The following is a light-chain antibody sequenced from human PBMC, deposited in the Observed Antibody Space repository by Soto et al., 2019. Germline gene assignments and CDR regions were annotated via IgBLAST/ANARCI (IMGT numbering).Light chain of an antibody. CDR1: SSDVGKYNF. CDR2: EVS. V-gene: IGLV2-14*01. CDR3: CSYTGDTTVV. J-gene: IGLJ1*01. Sequence: QSVLTQPASVSGSPGQSITIPCTGTSSDVGKYNFVSWYQQDPGRAPKVVIYEVSNRPLGVSTRFAGSKSGNTASLTISGLQAEDEAEYYCCSYTGDTTVVFGTGTKVTVL.